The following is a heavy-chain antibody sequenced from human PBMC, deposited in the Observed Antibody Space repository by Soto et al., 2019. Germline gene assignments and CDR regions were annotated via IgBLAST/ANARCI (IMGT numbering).Heavy chain of an antibody. D-gene: IGHD3-16*02. V-gene: IGHV4-30-4*01. CDR2: IYYSGST. Sequence: SETLSLTCTVSGGSISSGDYYWSWIRQPPGKGLEWIGYIYYSGSTYYNPSLKSRVTISVDTSKNQFSLKLSSVTAADTAVYYCARTTYVWESYRPYYFDYWGQGTLVTVSS. CDR1: GGSISSGDYY. CDR3: ARTTYVWESYRPYYFDY. J-gene: IGHJ4*02.